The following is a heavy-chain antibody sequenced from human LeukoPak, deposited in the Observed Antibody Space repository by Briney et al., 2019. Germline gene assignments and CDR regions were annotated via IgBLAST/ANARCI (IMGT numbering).Heavy chain of an antibody. J-gene: IGHJ5*02. CDR1: GGSISSSSYY. Sequence: SETLSLTCTVSGGSISSSSYYWGWIRQPPGKGLEWIGSIYYSGSTYHNPSLKSRVTISVDTSKNQFSLKLSSVTAADTAVYYCARRNYDFWSGYFRWWFDPWGQGTLVTVSS. CDR3: ARRNYDFWSGYFRWWFDP. D-gene: IGHD3-3*01. CDR2: IYYSGST. V-gene: IGHV4-39*01.